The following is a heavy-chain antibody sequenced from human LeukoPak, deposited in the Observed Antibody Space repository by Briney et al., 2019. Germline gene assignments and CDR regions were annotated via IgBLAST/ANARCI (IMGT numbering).Heavy chain of an antibody. CDR2: IKQDGNEK. J-gene: IGHJ3*02. CDR3: ARDGAWQWLSI. V-gene: IGHV3-7*01. Sequence: GGSLRLSCAASGFTFSSYWMSWVRQAPGKGLEWVANIKQDGNEKYYVDSVKGRFTISRDNAKNSVYLQMNSLRAEDTAVYYCARDGAWQWLSIWSQGTMVTVSS. D-gene: IGHD6-19*01. CDR1: GFTFSSYW.